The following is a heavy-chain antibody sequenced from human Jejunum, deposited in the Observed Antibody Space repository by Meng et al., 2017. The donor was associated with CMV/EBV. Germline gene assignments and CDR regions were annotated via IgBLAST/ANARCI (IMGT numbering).Heavy chain of an antibody. CDR3: ARVAAAGRGMDV. CDR2: INQDGSQK. D-gene: IGHD6-13*01. CDR1: GFTFSSHW. Sequence: SGFTFSSHWMTWVRPAPGKGLEWVANINQDGSQKNYVDSVKGRFTISRDNAKNSLFLQMNSLRAEDTAVYYCARVAAAGRGMDVWGQGTTGTVSS. V-gene: IGHV3-7*04. J-gene: IGHJ6*02.